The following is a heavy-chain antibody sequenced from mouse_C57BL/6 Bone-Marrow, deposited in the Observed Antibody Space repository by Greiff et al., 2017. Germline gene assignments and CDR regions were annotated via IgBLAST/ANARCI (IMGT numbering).Heavy chain of an antibody. CDR1: GYAFTNYL. J-gene: IGHJ2*01. V-gene: IGHV1-54*01. CDR2: INPGSGGT. CDR3: AINYGDY. Sequence: QVQLQQSGAELVRPGPSVKVSCKASGYAFTNYLIEWVKQRPGQGLEWIGVINPGSGGTNYNEKFKGKATLTADKSSSTAYMQLSSLTSEDSAVYFCAINYGDYWGQGTTLTVSS.